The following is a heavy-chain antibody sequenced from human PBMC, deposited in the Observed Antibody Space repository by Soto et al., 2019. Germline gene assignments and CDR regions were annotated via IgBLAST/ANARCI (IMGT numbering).Heavy chain of an antibody. Sequence: ASVKVSCKASGYTFTSYGISWVRQAPGQGLEWMGWISAYNGNTNYAQKLQGRVTMTTDTSTSTAYMELSSLRSEDTAVYYCARVRQRTYYYDSSCRRCAFDIWGQGTMVTVSS. J-gene: IGHJ3*02. CDR3: ARVRQRTYYYDSSCRRCAFDI. CDR2: ISAYNGNT. V-gene: IGHV1-18*01. CDR1: GYTFTSYG. D-gene: IGHD3-22*01.